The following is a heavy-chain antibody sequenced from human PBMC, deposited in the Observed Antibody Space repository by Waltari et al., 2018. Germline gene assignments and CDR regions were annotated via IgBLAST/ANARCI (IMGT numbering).Heavy chain of an antibody. J-gene: IGHJ4*02. CDR3: AKSLGDTYGRYPMDY. D-gene: IGHD3-10*01. V-gene: IGHV3-74*01. CDR1: GFIFSTYW. CDR2: INMDGSST. Sequence: EVQLVESGGGLVQPGGSLRLSCVASGFIFSTYWMDWVRQAPGKGLVWVSRINMDGSSTTYADSVKGRFTISRDNSRDTLYLQMNTLTAGDTAIYYCAKSLGDTYGRYPMDYWGQGTLVTVSS.